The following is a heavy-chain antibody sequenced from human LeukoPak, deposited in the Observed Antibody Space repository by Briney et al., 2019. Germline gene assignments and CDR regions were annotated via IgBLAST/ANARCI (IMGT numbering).Heavy chain of an antibody. D-gene: IGHD4-11*01. J-gene: IGHJ3*02. CDR1: GGSISSYY. Sequence: KPSETLSLTCTVSGGSISSYYWSWIRQPPGKGLEWIGYFYYSGSTNYSPSLKSRVTISVDTSKNQFSLKLSSVTAADTAVYYCARARTVTSPLDAFDIWGQGTMVTVSS. CDR2: FYYSGST. CDR3: ARARTVTSPLDAFDI. V-gene: IGHV4-59*01.